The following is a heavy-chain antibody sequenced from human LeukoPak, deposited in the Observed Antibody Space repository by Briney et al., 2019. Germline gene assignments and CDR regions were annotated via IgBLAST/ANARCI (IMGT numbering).Heavy chain of an antibody. V-gene: IGHV3-30*18. J-gene: IGHJ4*02. CDR1: GFTFSSYG. CDR2: ISYDGSNK. D-gene: IGHD3-9*01. Sequence: GGSLRLSCAASGFTFSSYGMHWVRRAPGKGLEWVAVISYDGSNKYYADSVKGRFTISRDNSKNTLYLQMNSLRAEDTAVYYCAKGDLYDILTGYLDYWGQGTLVTVSS. CDR3: AKGDLYDILTGYLDY.